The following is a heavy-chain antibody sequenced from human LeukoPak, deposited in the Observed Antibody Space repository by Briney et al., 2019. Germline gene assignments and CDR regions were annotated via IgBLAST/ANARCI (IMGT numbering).Heavy chain of an antibody. CDR1: VYTLTGYY. Sequence: ASVKVSCKACVYTLTGYYMHLVRKAPGQGLEWMGWINPNRGGTNYAQKFQGRVTMTRDTSISTAYMELSRLRSDDTAVYYCARLVAVAGTVIDYWGQGTLVTVSS. J-gene: IGHJ4*02. D-gene: IGHD6-19*01. CDR2: INPNRGGT. CDR3: ARLVAVAGTVIDY. V-gene: IGHV1-2*02.